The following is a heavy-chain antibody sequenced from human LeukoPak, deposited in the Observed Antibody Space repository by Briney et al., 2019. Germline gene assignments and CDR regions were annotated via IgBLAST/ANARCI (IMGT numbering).Heavy chain of an antibody. D-gene: IGHD6-19*01. Sequence: ASVKVSCKASGYTFTGYYMRWVRQAPGQGLEWMGWINPNSGGTNYAQKFQGRVTMTRDTSISTAYMELSRLRSDDTAVYYCARGIRSGWYLPFDYWGQGTLVTVSS. J-gene: IGHJ4*02. CDR2: INPNSGGT. CDR1: GYTFTGYY. V-gene: IGHV1-2*02. CDR3: ARGIRSGWYLPFDY.